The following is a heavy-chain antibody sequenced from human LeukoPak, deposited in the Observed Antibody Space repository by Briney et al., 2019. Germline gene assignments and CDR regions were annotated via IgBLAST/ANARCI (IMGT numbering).Heavy chain of an antibody. Sequence: GESLKISCKGSGYSFTTYWIGWVRQLSGKGLEWMGIIYPGDSGTRYSPSFQGQVTISADTSINTAYLQWSSLKASDTAMYYCARLEQRDFDCWGQGTLVTAAS. D-gene: IGHD5-24*01. V-gene: IGHV5-51*01. CDR3: ARLEQRDFDC. CDR1: GYSFTTYW. CDR2: IYPGDSGT. J-gene: IGHJ4*02.